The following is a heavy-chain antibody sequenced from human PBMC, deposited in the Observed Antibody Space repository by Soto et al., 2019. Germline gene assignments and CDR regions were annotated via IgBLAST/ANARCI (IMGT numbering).Heavy chain of an antibody. CDR3: EREFNEKVFIGSRGPGYAFDI. V-gene: IGHV1-69*13. CDR1: GYTFTSYG. J-gene: IGHJ3*02. CDR2: IIPIFGTA. D-gene: IGHD2-15*01. Sequence: ASVKVSCKASGYTFTSYGISWVRQAPGQGLEWMGGIIPIFGTANYAQKFQGRVTITADESTSTAYMELSSLRSEDTAVYYCEREFNEKVFIGSRGPGYAFDIWCQAIMVTVS.